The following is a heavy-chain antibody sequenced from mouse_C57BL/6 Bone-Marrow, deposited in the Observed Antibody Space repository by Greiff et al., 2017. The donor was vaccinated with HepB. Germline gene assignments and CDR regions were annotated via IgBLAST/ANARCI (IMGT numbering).Heavy chain of an antibody. CDR3: ARSGFITTTVDFDY. CDR1: GYTFTSYW. J-gene: IGHJ2*01. Sequence: QVQLQQSGAELVKPGASVKLSCKASGYTFTSYWMHWVKQRPGRGLEWIGRIDPNSGGTKYNEKFKSKATLTVDKPSSTASMQLSSLTSEDSAVYYCARSGFITTTVDFDYWGQGTTLTVSS. CDR2: IDPNSGGT. V-gene: IGHV1-72*01. D-gene: IGHD1-1*01.